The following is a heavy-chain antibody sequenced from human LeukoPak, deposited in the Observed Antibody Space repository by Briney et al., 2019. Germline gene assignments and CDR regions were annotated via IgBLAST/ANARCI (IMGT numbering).Heavy chain of an antibody. Sequence: GGSLRLSCAASGFTFSTYAMSWVRQAPGKGLEWVSAFSGSGFNTYYADSVKGRFTISRDNSKNTLYLQMNSLRTEDTAVYYCAKDDGDYAKGYYFDYWGQGTLVTVSS. CDR3: AKDDGDYAKGYYFDY. D-gene: IGHD4-17*01. CDR2: FSGSGFNT. CDR1: GFTFSTYA. J-gene: IGHJ4*02. V-gene: IGHV3-23*01.